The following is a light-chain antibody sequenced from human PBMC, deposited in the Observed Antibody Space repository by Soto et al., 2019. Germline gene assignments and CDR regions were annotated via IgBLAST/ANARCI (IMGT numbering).Light chain of an antibody. J-gene: IGKJ5*01. CDR1: EDISTW. V-gene: IGKV1-12*01. Sequence: DIQMAQSPSSVSASVGDRVTITCPSSEDISTWLAWYQQKPGKAPKLLIYAASSLQSGVPSRFSGSGSGTDFTLTISSLQPEDFATYYCQHADSFPLITFGQGTRLEIK. CDR2: AAS. CDR3: QHADSFPLIT.